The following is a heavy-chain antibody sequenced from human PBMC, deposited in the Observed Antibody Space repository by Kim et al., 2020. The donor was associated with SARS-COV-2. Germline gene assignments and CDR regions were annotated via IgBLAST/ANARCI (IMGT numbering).Heavy chain of an antibody. D-gene: IGHD5-18*01. CDR1: GFTGSSYA. CDR3: ARGGQHTYGYDY. CDR2: ISGSGDNT. J-gene: IGHJ4*02. Sequence: GGSLRLSCAASGFTGSSYAMSWVRQAPGKGLEWVSAISGSGDNTYYADSVKGRFTISRDNSKNTLYLQINSLRADDTAFYYCARGGQHTYGYDYWGQGTL. V-gene: IGHV3-23*01.